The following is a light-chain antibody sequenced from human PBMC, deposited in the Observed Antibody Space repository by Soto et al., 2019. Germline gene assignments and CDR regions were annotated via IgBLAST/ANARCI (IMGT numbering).Light chain of an antibody. CDR3: TSYTSSSTLVI. CDR2: DVN. J-gene: IGLJ2*01. Sequence: QSVLTQPASVSGSPGQSITISCTETSSDVGGYDYVSWYQQHPGKAPKLIIYDVNNRPSGISNRFSGSKSGNTASLTISGLQAEDEADYYCTSYTSSSTLVIFGGGTKVTVL. CDR1: SSDVGGYDY. V-gene: IGLV2-14*01.